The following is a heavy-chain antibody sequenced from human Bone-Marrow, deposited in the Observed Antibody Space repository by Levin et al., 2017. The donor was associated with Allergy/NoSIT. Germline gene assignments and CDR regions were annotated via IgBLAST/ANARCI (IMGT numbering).Heavy chain of an antibody. CDR1: GFLFSYYA. CDR3: ARGRPYWYEGSGFNEPLDF. CDR2: ISYDESKK. D-gene: IGHD3-22*01. Sequence: GESLKISCTGSGFLFSYYAIHWVRQAPGKGLEGVAVISYDESKKYYRDSVKGRFTISRDNSKNTVYLQMDSLRDDDTAMYYCARGRPYWYEGSGFNEPLDFWGQGTPVTVSS. J-gene: IGHJ4*02. V-gene: IGHV3-30*03.